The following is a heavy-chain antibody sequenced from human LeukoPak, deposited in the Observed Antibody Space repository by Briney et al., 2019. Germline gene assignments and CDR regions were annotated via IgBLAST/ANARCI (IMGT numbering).Heavy chain of an antibody. Sequence: GGSLRLSCAASGFTFSSYSMNWVCQVPGKGLEWVSSISSSSYIYYADSLKGRSTISRDNTDNSLFLQMNSLRAEDTAVYYCARGRGYSSSSTDMDVWGRGTTVTVSS. V-gene: IGHV3-21*01. CDR2: ISSSSYI. J-gene: IGHJ6*02. CDR1: GFTFSSYS. CDR3: ARGRGYSSSSTDMDV. D-gene: IGHD6-6*01.